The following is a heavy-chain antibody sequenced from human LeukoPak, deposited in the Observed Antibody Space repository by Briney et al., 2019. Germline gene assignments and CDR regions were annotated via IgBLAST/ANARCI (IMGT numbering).Heavy chain of an antibody. CDR3: ARANDYGDYSKCFDY. J-gene: IGHJ4*02. CDR2: ISGSGGST. CDR1: GFTFSSYA. V-gene: IGHV3-23*01. D-gene: IGHD4-17*01. Sequence: PGGSLRLSCAASGFTFSSYAMSWARQAPGKGLEWVSAISGSGGSTYYADSVKGRFTISRDNSKNTLYLQMNSLRAEDTAVYYCARANDYGDYSKCFDYWGQGTLVTVSS.